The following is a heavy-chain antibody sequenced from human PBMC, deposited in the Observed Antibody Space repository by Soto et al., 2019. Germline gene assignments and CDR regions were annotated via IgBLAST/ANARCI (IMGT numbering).Heavy chain of an antibody. CDR1: GASISIGGYF. CDR3: ATDEYFGSEIDFYSYAMDV. CDR2: IYYNGST. V-gene: IGHV4-31*03. Sequence: ALSLTCTVSGASISIGGYFWSWIRQHPGKGLEWIGHIYYNGSTYYNPSLKSRLTISVDTSKNEFSLRLTSVHAADTAVYFCATDEYFGSEIDFYSYAMDVWGQGTTVTVSS. J-gene: IGHJ6*02. D-gene: IGHD3-10*01.